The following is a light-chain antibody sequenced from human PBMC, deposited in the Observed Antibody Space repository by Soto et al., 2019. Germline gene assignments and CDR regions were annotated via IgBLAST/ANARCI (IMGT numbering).Light chain of an antibody. CDR3: QQHNDYTAVT. Sequence: DIQMTQSPSTLSASVGDRVTITCRASQTISSSLAWYQHKPGKAPKLLIFDASTLHTGVPSRFSGGGFGTEFTLTITGLQPDDFANYYCQQHNDYTAVTFGQGTKLEIK. V-gene: IGKV1-5*01. J-gene: IGKJ2*01. CDR1: QTISSS. CDR2: DAS.